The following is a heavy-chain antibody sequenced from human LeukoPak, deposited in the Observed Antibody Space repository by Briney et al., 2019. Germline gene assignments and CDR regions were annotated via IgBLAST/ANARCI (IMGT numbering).Heavy chain of an antibody. V-gene: IGHV3-23*01. CDR1: GFTFSSYA. Sequence: PGRSLRLSCAASGFTFSSYAMHWVRQAPGKGLEWVSAISGSGDSTYSADSVKGRFTISRDNSKNTLYLQMNSLRAEDTAIYYCAKALLLDPLRLRLDYWGLGTLVTVSS. D-gene: IGHD1-1*01. CDR3: AKALLLDPLRLRLDY. CDR2: ISGSGDST. J-gene: IGHJ4*02.